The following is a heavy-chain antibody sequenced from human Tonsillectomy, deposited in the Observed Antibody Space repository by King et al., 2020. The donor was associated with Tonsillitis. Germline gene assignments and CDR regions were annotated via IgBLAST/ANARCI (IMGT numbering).Heavy chain of an antibody. CDR2: IIPNSGST. CDR3: ARGDVVVAGPVPLGKLDV. V-gene: IGHV1-69*06. Sequence: MQLVQSGAELMKPGSSVKVSCRASGGTFSRSLITWVRQAPGQGLEWLGGIIPNSGSTHHAHKFQGRVTFTADRSKTIVYMELSALRSEDSAIYYCARGDVVVAGPVPLGKLDVWGRGTTVTVSS. D-gene: IGHD2-21*01. J-gene: IGHJ6*04. CDR1: GGTFSRSL.